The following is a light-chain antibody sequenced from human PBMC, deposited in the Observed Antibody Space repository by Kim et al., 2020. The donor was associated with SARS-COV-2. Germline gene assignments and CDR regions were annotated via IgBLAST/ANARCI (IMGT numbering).Light chain of an antibody. CDR1: GQSRFA. V-gene: IGLV4-69*01. CDR2: FGSYGSH. Sequence: GQSRFAIGRHPQQPAKGPRFLVKFGSYGSHSKGEGIPDRFSGSNSGTNYHPPLSHLQAEDEADYFCQTWGTGLRGFFGGGTQLTVL. CDR3: QTWGTGLRGF. J-gene: IGLJ2*01.